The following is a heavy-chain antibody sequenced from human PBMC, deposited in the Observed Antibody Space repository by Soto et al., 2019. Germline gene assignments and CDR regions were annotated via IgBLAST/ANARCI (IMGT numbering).Heavy chain of an antibody. CDR2: ISTYSGDT. D-gene: IGHD5-12*01. Sequence: QVHLVQSGVEVKTPGASVKVSCQASGYTFFTYDISWVRQAPGQGLEWRGWISTYSGDTNYAQKFQGRVTMTTDTSTTTAYLELRSLRSDDTAVYYCARHHGPTTSENGFDPWGQGTLVTVSS. CDR3: ARHHGPTTSENGFDP. J-gene: IGHJ5*02. V-gene: IGHV1-18*01. CDR1: GYTFFTYD.